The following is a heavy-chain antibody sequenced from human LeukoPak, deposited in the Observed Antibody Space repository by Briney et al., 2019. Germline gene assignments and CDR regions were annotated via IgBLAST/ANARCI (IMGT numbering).Heavy chain of an antibody. CDR2: IIPIFGTA. CDR3: ARDGAPGGSYYVGDDAFDI. J-gene: IGHJ3*02. Sequence: ASVKVSCKASGGTFSSYAISWVRQAPGQGLEWMGGIIPIFGTANYAQKFQGRVTITADESTGTAYMELSSLRSEDTAVYYCARDGAPGGSYYVGDDAFDIWGQGTMVTVSS. CDR1: GGTFSSYA. D-gene: IGHD1-26*01. V-gene: IGHV1-69*13.